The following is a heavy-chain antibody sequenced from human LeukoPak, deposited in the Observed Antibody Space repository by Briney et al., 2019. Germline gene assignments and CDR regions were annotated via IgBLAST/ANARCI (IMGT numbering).Heavy chain of an antibody. V-gene: IGHV3-23*01. CDR2: ISGGGGST. CDR1: GFTFTSYS. J-gene: IGHJ1*01. Sequence: GGSLRLSCAASGFTFTSYSMNWVRQAPGKGLEWVSTISGGGGSTYYADSVKGRFTISRDNSKNTLYLQVNSLRVEDTAVYYCTSWGDTTAEYFQRWGQGTLVTVSS. CDR3: TSWGDTTAEYFQR. D-gene: IGHD2-21*02.